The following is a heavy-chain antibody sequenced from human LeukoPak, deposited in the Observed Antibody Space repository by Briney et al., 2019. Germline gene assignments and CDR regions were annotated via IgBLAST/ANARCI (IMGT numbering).Heavy chain of an antibody. CDR3: AKSIDYYGSGSYLIV. J-gene: IGHJ6*02. CDR2: ISWNSGSI. D-gene: IGHD3-10*01. Sequence: GGSLRLSCAASGFTFDDYAMHWVRQAPGKGLEGVSGISWNSGSIGYADSVKGRFTISRDNAKNSLYLQMNSLRAEDTALYYCAKSIDYYGSGSYLIVWGQGTTVTVSS. V-gene: IGHV3-9*01. CDR1: GFTFDDYA.